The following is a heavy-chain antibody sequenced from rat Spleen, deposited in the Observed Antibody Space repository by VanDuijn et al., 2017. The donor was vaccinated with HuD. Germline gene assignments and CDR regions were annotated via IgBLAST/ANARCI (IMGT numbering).Heavy chain of an antibody. D-gene: IGHD1-12*03. CDR1: GFTFSMYY. V-gene: IGHV5-25*01. CDR2: IRTGGGDT. Sequence: EVQLVESGGGLVQPGRSMKLSCAASGFTFSMYYMAWVRQAPTKGLEWVASIRTGGGDTYYRDSVRGRFTLSRDNAKSTLYLQMDSLRSEDTATHYCTRHAYYDGYYHWYFDFWGPGTMVTVSS. J-gene: IGHJ1*01. CDR3: TRHAYYDGYYHWYFDF.